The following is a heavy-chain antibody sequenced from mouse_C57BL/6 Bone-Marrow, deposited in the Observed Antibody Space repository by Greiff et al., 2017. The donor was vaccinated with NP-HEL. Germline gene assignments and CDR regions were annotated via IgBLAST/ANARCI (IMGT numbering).Heavy chain of an antibody. D-gene: IGHD3-2*02. CDR2: INPGSGGT. V-gene: IGHV1-54*01. CDR3: ARDSSGYVYYFDY. CDR1: GYAFTNYL. J-gene: IGHJ2*01. Sequence: VQLQQSGAELVRPGTSVKVSCKASGYAFTNYLIEWVKQRPGQGLEWIGVINPGSGGTNYNEKFKGKATLTADKSSSTAYMQLSSLTSEDSAVYFCARDSSGYVYYFDYGGQGTTLTVSS.